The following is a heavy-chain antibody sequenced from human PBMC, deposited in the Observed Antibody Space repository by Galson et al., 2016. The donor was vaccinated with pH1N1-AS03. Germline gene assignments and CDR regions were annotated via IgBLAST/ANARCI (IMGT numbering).Heavy chain of an antibody. Sequence: SLRLSCAASGFTFSDYYMSWIRQAPGKGLEWISCITSSGGSGPTIYYADSVKGRLTISRDNAKNSLYLQLSSLRAEDTAVYYCARDPTYATSGYYYPHFDSWGQGTLVTVSS. D-gene: IGHD3-22*01. CDR2: ITSSGGSGPTI. CDR3: ARDPTYATSGYYYPHFDS. J-gene: IGHJ5*01. CDR1: GFTFSDYY. V-gene: IGHV3-11*04.